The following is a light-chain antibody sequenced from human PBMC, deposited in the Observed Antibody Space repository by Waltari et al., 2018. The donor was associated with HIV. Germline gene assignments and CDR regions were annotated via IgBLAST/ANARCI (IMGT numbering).Light chain of an antibody. CDR1: QNPLHTNGHNY. Sequence: DIAMIQSPDSLAVSPGESASISCRSSQNPLHTNGHNYLDWYLQRPGQAPELLVYLGSQRASGVPDRIAGSGSGTSFILKINRVEAEDVGVYYCMHGQQTPVFGQGTKVEIK. CDR2: LGS. V-gene: IGKV2-28*01. CDR3: MHGQQTPV. J-gene: IGKJ1*01.